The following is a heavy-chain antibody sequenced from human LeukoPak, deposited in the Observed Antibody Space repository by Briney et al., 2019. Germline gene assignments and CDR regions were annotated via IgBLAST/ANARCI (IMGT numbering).Heavy chain of an antibody. CDR2: IIPIFGTA. CDR3: ARSLPRVLQLWLLGSNWFDP. Sequence: SVKVSCKASGGTFSSYAISWVRQAPGQGLEWMGGIIPIFGTANYAQKFQGRVAITADESTSTAYMELSSLRSEDTAVYYCARSLPRVLQLWLLGSNWFDPWGQGTLVTVSS. V-gene: IGHV1-69*13. D-gene: IGHD5-18*01. CDR1: GGTFSSYA. J-gene: IGHJ5*02.